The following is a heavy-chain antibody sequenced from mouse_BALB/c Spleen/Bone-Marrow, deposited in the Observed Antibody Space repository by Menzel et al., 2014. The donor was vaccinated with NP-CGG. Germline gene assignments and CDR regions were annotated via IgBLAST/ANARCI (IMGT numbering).Heavy chain of an antibody. Sequence: EVQGVESGGGLVKPGGSLKLSCTTSGFTFSSYAMSWARQTPEKRLEWVAVISSGGSDTYYPDSVKGRFTVSRDNAKNTLYLQMSSVRSEDTALYYCARRSDLRASMDYWGQGTSVTVSS. CDR3: ARRSDLRASMDY. CDR2: ISSGGSDT. V-gene: IGHV5-9-3*01. CDR1: GFTFSSYA. D-gene: IGHD3-1*01. J-gene: IGHJ4*01.